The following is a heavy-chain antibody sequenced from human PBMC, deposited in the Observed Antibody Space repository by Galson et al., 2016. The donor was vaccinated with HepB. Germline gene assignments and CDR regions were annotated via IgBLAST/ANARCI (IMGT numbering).Heavy chain of an antibody. V-gene: IGHV3-7*01. CDR2: IKQDATEK. J-gene: IGHJ6*02. CDR3: ARDLNFWLRGMDV. D-gene: IGHD3-3*01. Sequence: SLRLSCAASGFTFSIYAMSWVRQAPGKGLEWVATIKQDATEKFYLDSVKGRFTISSDHANNLLYLQMNSLRAEDTAVYYCARDLNFWLRGMDVWGQGTTVTVSS. CDR1: GFTFSIYA.